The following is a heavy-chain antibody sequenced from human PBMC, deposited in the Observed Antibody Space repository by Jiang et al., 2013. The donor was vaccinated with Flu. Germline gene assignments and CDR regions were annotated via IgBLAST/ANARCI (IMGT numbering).Heavy chain of an antibody. V-gene: IGHV2-70*11. J-gene: IGHJ6*04. CDR3: ARSTRKGGYYYYGMDV. CDR1: GFSLSTSGMC. Sequence: KPTQTLTLTCTFSGFSLSTSGMCVSWIRQPPGKALEWLARIDWDDDKYYSTSLKTRLTISKDTSKNQVVLTMTNMDPVDTATYYCARSTRKGGYYYYGMDVWGKGTTVTVSS. CDR2: IDWDDDK. D-gene: IGHD3-16*01.